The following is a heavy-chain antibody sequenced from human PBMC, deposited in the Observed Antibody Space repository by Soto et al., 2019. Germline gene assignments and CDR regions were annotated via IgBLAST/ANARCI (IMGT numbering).Heavy chain of an antibody. Sequence: PGGSLRLSCAASGFTSSNYAMSWVRQAPGKGLQWVSTVSGSGDNTYYADSVKGRFTISRDSSRNTLYLQMNSLRAEDTAIYYCAKQFYEFWSGYQNWGQGTLVTVSP. CDR2: VSGSGDNT. CDR3: AKQFYEFWSGYQN. V-gene: IGHV3-23*01. CDR1: GFTSSNYA. D-gene: IGHD3-3*01. J-gene: IGHJ4*02.